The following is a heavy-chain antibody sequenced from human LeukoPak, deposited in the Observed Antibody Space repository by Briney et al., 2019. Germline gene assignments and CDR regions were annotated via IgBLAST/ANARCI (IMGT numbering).Heavy chain of an antibody. Sequence: HPGGSLRLSCAASGFTFSSYGMHWVRQAPGKGLEWVAVISYDGSNRYYADSVKGRFTISRDNSKNTLYLQMNSLRAEDTAVYYCASGEVLYCSSTSCYTNAFDIWGQGTMVTVSS. CDR2: ISYDGSNR. D-gene: IGHD2-2*02. V-gene: IGHV3-30*03. CDR1: GFTFSSYG. CDR3: ASGEVLYCSSTSCYTNAFDI. J-gene: IGHJ3*02.